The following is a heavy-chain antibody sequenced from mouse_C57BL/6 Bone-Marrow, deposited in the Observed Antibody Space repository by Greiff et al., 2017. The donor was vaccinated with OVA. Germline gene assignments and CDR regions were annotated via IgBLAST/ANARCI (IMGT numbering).Heavy chain of an antibody. CDR3: ARVYGSPYYYAMDY. CDR2: INYDGSST. CDR1: GFTFSDYY. V-gene: IGHV5-16*01. Sequence: DVKLVESEGGLVQPGSSMKLSCTASGFTFSDYYMAWVRQVPEKGLEWVANINYDGSSTYYLDSLKSRFIISRDNAKNILYLQMSSLKSEDTATYYCARVYGSPYYYAMDYWGQGTSVTVSS. D-gene: IGHD1-1*01. J-gene: IGHJ4*01.